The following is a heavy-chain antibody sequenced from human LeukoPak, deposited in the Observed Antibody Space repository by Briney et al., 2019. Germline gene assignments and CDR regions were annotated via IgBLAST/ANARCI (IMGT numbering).Heavy chain of an antibody. CDR2: IRSKANSYAT. D-gene: IGHD6-19*01. CDR1: GFTFSGSA. J-gene: IGHJ4*02. Sequence: GGSLRLSXAASGFTFSGSAMHWVRQASGKGLEWVGRIRSKANSYATAYAASVKGRFTISRDDSKNTAYLQMNSLKTEDTAVYYCTSGIAVADYYFDYWGQGTLVTVSS. CDR3: TSGIAVADYYFDY. V-gene: IGHV3-73*01.